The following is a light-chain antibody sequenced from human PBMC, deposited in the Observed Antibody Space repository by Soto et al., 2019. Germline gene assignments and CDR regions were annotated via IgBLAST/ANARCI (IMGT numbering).Light chain of an antibody. CDR2: GVS. CDR1: QTISSNF. CDR3: QQCGSSPWT. Sequence: EIVLTQSPGTLSLSPGEGATLACRASQTISSNFLAWYQQKPGQAPRLLIYGVSIRATGIPGRFSGSGSGTDFTLTISRLEPEDFAVYYCQQCGSSPWTFGQGTTVEIK. J-gene: IGKJ1*01. V-gene: IGKV3-20*01.